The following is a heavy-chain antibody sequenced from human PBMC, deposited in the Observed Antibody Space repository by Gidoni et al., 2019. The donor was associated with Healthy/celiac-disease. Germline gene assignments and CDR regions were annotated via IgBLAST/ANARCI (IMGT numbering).Heavy chain of an antibody. J-gene: IGHJ6*02. D-gene: IGHD4-17*01. Sequence: QVQLVESGGGVVQPGRSLRLSCAASGFTFSSYAMHWVRQAPGKGLEWVAVISYDGSNKYYADSVKGRFTISRDNSKNTLYLQMNSLRAEDTAVYYCARDGYGDYSYYYYGMDVWGQGTTVTVSS. CDR1: GFTFSSYA. CDR3: ARDGYGDYSYYYYGMDV. CDR2: ISYDGSNK. V-gene: IGHV3-30-3*01.